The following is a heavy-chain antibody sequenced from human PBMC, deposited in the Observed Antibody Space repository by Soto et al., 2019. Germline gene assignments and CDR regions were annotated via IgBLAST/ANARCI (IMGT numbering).Heavy chain of an antibody. CDR2: ASARNTNT. J-gene: IGHJ5*02. CDR3: ARDVTSHGPRGYSSAWYGWFDP. V-gene: IGHV3-23*01. CDR1: GFTFSSHV. Sequence: EVQLLESGGGLVQPGGSLRLSCAASGFTFSSHVMSWVRQAPGKGLEWVSAASARNTNTYYADSVRGRFTLSRDTSKSTVYLQLASLRVEDTAVYHCARDVTSHGPRGYSSAWYGWFDPWGQGTLVVVSS. D-gene: IGHD6-19*01.